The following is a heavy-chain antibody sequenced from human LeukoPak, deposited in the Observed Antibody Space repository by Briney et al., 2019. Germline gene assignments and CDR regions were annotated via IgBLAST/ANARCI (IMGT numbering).Heavy chain of an antibody. CDR2: IYYSGST. Sequence: SETLSLTCTVSGDSISSGSYYWGWIRQSPGKDLEWIGNIYYSGSTHYNPSLKSRVTISVDTSKKQFSLKLSSVTAADTAVYYCARNSSGWSFDYWGQGTLVTVSS. V-gene: IGHV4-39*01. J-gene: IGHJ4*01. CDR3: ARNSSGWSFDY. D-gene: IGHD6-19*01. CDR1: GDSISSGSYY.